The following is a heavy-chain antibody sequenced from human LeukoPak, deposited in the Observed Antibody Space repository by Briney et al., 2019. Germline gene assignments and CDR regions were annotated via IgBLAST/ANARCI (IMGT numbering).Heavy chain of an antibody. CDR1: GVTITTYA. V-gene: IGHV3-48*03. Sequence: GGSLRLSCAVSGVTITTYAMNWVRQAPGEGLEWISYISGGGTTLYYADSVKGRFTISRDTAKNSLYLQMNALRVEDTAVYYCASGGGLSGYLYWGQGTLVTVSS. D-gene: IGHD5-12*01. CDR2: ISGGGTTL. CDR3: ASGGGLSGYLY. J-gene: IGHJ4*02.